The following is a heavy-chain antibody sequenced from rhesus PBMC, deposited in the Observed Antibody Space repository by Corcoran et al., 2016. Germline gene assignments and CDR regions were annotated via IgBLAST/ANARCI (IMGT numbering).Heavy chain of an antibody. CDR2: ISYTGGST. V-gene: IGHV3S5*01. CDR3: AKGGSAFDF. CDR1: GFTFSSNG. Sequence: EVQLVETGGGLVQPGGSLRLSCAASGFTFSSNGMSWVGQAPGKGLKLVSGISYTGGSTNYADAVKGRFTISRDNSKNTLSLQMNSLRAEDTAVYYCAKGGSAFDFWGQGLRVTVSS. J-gene: IGHJ3*01.